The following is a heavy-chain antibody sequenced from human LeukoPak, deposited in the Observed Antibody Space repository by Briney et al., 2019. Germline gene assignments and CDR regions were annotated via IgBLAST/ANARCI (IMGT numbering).Heavy chain of an antibody. D-gene: IGHD3-22*01. V-gene: IGHV4-39*07. CDR1: GGSISSSSYY. CDR2: IYYSGST. J-gene: IGHJ3*02. CDR3: ARDWDDSSGYLMARAFDI. Sequence: PSETLSLTCTVSGGSISSSSYYWGWIRQPPGKGLEWIGSIYYSGSTYYNPSLKSRVTISVDTSKNQFSLKLSSVTAADTAVYYCARDWDDSSGYLMARAFDIWGQGTMVTVSS.